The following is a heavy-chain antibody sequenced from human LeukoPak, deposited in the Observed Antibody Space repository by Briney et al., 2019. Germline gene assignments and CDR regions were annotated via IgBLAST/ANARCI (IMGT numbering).Heavy chain of an antibody. D-gene: IGHD4-17*01. V-gene: IGHV4-59*11. J-gene: IGHJ6*03. CDR1: GGSTSSHY. Sequence: PSETLPLTCTDSGGSTSSHYWSWIRQPPGEELEWIGYISYSGSTNCNPSLKSRVTISIDTSKSQFSLELSSVTAADTAVYHCARYSDYFYYYYMDVWGKGTTVTVSS. CDR2: ISYSGST. CDR3: ARYSDYFYYYYMDV.